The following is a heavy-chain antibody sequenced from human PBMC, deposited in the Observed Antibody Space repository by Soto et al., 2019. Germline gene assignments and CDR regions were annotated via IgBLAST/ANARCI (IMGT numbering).Heavy chain of an antibody. D-gene: IGHD3-22*01. V-gene: IGHV3-23*01. Sequence: EVQLLESGGGLVQPGGSLRLSCAASGITISNYPMSWVRQAPGKGLDWVSGISGSGDRTYYADSAKGRFTISKDISKNPLSLPLDSLRVEDTAVYFCVKDDGGYPSTAPHWGQGTLVTVSS. CDR3: VKDDGGYPSTAPH. CDR2: ISGSGDRT. J-gene: IGHJ4*02. CDR1: GITISNYP.